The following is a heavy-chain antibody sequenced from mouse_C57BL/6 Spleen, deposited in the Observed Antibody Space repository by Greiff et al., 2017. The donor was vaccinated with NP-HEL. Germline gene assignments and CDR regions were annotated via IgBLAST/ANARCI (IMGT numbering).Heavy chain of an antibody. D-gene: IGHD2-2*01. CDR2: IWSGGST. V-gene: IGHV2-2*01. CDR1: GFSLTSYG. CDR3: ARHGYYFDY. J-gene: IGHJ2*01. Sequence: VQLQQSGPGLVQPSQSLSITCTVSGFSLTSYGVHWVRQSPGKGLEWLGVIWSGGSTDYNAGFISRLSISKDNSKSQVFVKMNSLQADDTAMYYCARHGYYFDYWGQGTTLTVSS.